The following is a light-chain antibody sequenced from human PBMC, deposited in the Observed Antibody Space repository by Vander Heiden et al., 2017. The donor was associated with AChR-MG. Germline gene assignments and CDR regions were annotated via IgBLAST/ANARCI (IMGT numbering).Light chain of an antibody. CDR2: GAS. J-gene: IGKJ1*01. CDR3: QHYDNWPPWT. CDR1: QSVGSD. V-gene: IGKV3-15*01. Sequence: EIVMTQSPATLSVSPGERATLSCRASQSVGSDLAWYQQKPGQAPRLLIYGASTRATGIPARFSGSGSGTEFTLTISSLQSEDFAVYYCQHYDNWPPWTFGPGTRVEI.